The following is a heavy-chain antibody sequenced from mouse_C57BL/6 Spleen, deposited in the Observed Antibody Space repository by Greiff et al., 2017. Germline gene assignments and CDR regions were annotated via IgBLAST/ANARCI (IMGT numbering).Heavy chain of an antibody. CDR2: FYPGSGSI. J-gene: IGHJ3*01. CDR1: GYTFTEYT. Sequence: QVQLQQSGAELVKPGASVKLSCKASGYTFTEYTIHWVKQRSGQGLEWIGWFYPGSGSIKYNEKFKDKATLTADTSSSTVYMELSRLTSEDSAVXFCARHEDERGLLRGGFFAYWGQGTLVTVSA. D-gene: IGHD2-3*01. V-gene: IGHV1-62-2*01. CDR3: ARHEDERGLLRGGFFAY.